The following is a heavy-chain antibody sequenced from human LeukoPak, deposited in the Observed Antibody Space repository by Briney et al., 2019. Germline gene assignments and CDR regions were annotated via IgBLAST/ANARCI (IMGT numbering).Heavy chain of an antibody. CDR3: ARDQHGGGATEKNDY. Sequence: ASVKVSCKASGYTFTSYYMHWVRQAPGRGLEWMGIINPSGGSTSYAQKFQGRVTMTRDMSTSTVYMELSSLRSEDTAVYYCARDQHGGGATEKNDYWGQGTLVTVSS. J-gene: IGHJ4*02. CDR2: INPSGGST. D-gene: IGHD1-26*01. V-gene: IGHV1-46*01. CDR1: GYTFTSYY.